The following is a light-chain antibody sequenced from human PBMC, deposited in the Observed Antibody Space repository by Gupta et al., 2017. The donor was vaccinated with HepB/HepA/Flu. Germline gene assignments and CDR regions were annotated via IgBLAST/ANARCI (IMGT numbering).Light chain of an antibody. J-gene: IGKJ2*01. V-gene: IGKV3-20*01. Sequence: IVLTLAPGTLSLSPGERATLSCRASQSVSSGYLAWYQQKPGQAPRLLIYGASSRATGIPDRFSGSGSGTDFTLTISRLEPEDCAVYYCQQYGSSPPMYTFGQGTKLEIK. CDR1: QSVSSGY. CDR2: GAS. CDR3: QQYGSSPPMYT.